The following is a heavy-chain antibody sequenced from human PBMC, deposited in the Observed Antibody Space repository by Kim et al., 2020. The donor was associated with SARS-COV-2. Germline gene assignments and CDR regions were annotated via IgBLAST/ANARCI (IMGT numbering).Heavy chain of an antibody. CDR3: ARAGAVAGLDY. CDR1: GFTFSDYY. J-gene: IGHJ4*02. Sequence: GGSLRLSCVASGFTFSDYYMSWIRQAPGKGLEWVSYISSSSSYTNYADSVKGRFTISRDNAKNSLYLQMNSLRAEDTAVYYCARAGAVAGLDYWGQGTLVTVSS. V-gene: IGHV3-11*05. CDR2: ISSSSSYT. D-gene: IGHD6-19*01.